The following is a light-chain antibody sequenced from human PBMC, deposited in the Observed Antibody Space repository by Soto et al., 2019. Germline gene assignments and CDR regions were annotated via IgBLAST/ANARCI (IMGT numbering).Light chain of an antibody. V-gene: IGKV1-16*02. Sequence: DVQMTQSPSSLSASVGDRVTITCRASQGISNYLAWFQQKPGKAPKSLIYAACSLKSRVPSKFSSSGPGTDITVTSNSLQHDKFATYYGKQYNSYPLTCGQGTKVEIK. CDR2: AAC. CDR1: QGISNY. J-gene: IGKJ1*01. CDR3: KQYNSYPLT.